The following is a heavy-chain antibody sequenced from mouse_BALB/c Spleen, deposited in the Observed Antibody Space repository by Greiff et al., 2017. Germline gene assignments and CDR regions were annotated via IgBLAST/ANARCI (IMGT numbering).Heavy chain of an antibody. V-gene: IGHV5-17*02. CDR3: ARSGGYFDY. CDR2: ISSGSSTI. Sequence: EVKLVESGGGLVQPGGSRKLSCAASGFTFSSFGMHWVRQAPEKGLEWVAYISSGSSTIYYADTVKGRFTISRDNPKNTLFLQMTSLRSEDTAMYYCARSGGYFDYWGQGTTLTVSS. D-gene: IGHD1-1*02. J-gene: IGHJ2*01. CDR1: GFTFSSFG.